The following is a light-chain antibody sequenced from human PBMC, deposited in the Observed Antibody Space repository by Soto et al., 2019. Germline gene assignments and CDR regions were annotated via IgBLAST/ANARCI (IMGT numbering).Light chain of an antibody. CDR3: LIYYGGAQV. Sequence: QAVVTQEPSLTVSPGGTVTLTCASSTGAVTSGYYPNWLQQKPGQAPRALIYSTSNKNSWTPARFSGSLLGGKAPLTLSGVQPGDEAEYYCLIYYGGAQVFRVGTKVTVL. J-gene: IGLJ2*01. CDR2: STS. V-gene: IGLV7-43*01. CDR1: TGAVTSGYY.